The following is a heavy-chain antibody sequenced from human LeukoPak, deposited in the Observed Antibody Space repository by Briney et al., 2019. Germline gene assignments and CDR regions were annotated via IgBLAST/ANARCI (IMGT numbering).Heavy chain of an antibody. D-gene: IGHD6-13*01. CDR1: GGSFTSSGNS. CDR2: IYYTGRT. J-gene: IGHJ5*02. CDR3: AQSLGSNIWMGNWFDP. Sequence: SETLSLTCTVSGGSFTSSGNSWGWIRQPPGKGLEWTGTIYYTGRTYYNPSLQSRITISVDTSRNQFSLKLSNVTAADTAVYYCAQSLGSNIWMGNWFDPWGQGTLVTVSS. V-gene: IGHV4-39*01.